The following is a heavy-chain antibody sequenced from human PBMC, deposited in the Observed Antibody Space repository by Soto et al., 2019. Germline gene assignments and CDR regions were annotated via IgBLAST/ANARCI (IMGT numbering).Heavy chain of an antibody. Sequence: VASVKVSCKASGYTFTSYYMHWVRQAPGQGLEWMGIINPSGGSTSYAQKFQGRVTMTRDTSTSTVYMELSSLRSEDTAVYYCARDMRDYLYYYYYGMDVWGQGTTVTVSS. J-gene: IGHJ6*02. CDR1: GYTFTSYY. V-gene: IGHV1-46*01. CDR2: INPSGGST. D-gene: IGHD2-2*01. CDR3: ARDMRDYLYYYYYGMDV.